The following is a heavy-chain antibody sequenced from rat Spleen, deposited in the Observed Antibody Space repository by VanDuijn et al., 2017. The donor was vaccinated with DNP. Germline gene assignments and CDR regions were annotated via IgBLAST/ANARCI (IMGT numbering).Heavy chain of an antibody. V-gene: IGHV5S23*01. CDR3: TRHQYYDGTYYNWFAY. CDR2: ITNTGGST. Sequence: EVQLVESGGGLVQPGRSLKLSCAASGFTFSNSDMAWVRQAPTKGLEWIASITNTGGSTYYRDSVKGRFTISRDNAKSTLYLQMDSLRSEDTASYYCTRHQYYDGTYYNWFAYWGQGVTVTVSS. D-gene: IGHD1-12*02. J-gene: IGHJ2*01. CDR1: GFTFSNSD.